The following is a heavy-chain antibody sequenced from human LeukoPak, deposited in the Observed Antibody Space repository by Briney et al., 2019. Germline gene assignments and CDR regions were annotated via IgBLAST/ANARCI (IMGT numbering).Heavy chain of an antibody. J-gene: IGHJ4*02. CDR3: ASYTAVAGSGPFDY. CDR2: ISSSSSYT. CDR1: GFTFSDYY. D-gene: IGHD6-19*01. Sequence: GGPLRLSCAASGFTFSDYYMSWIRQAPGKGLEWVSYISSSSSYTNYADSVKGRFTISRDNAKNSLYLQMNSLRAEDTAVYYCASYTAVAGSGPFDYWGQGTLVTVSS. V-gene: IGHV3-11*03.